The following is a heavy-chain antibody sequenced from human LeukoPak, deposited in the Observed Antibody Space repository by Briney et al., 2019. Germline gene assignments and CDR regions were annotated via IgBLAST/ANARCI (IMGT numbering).Heavy chain of an antibody. V-gene: IGHV3-21*01. CDR1: GFTFSSYS. Sequence: GGSLRLSCAASGFTFSSYSMNWVRQAPGKGLEWVSSISSSSRYIYYADSVKGRFTISRDNAKNSLYLQMNSLRAEDTAVYYCARSAWLRDAFDIWGQGTMVTVSS. J-gene: IGHJ3*02. D-gene: IGHD5-12*01. CDR3: ARSAWLRDAFDI. CDR2: ISSSSRYI.